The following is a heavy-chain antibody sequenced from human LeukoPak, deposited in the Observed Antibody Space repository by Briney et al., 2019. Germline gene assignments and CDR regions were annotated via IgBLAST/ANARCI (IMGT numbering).Heavy chain of an antibody. Sequence: PSETLSLTCAVYGGSFSGYYWSRIRQPPGKGLEWIGEINHSGSTNYNPSLKSRVTISVDTSKNQFSLKLSSVTAADTAVYYCAREVGGYSYGYRPTELCWYFDLWGRGTLVTVSS. CDR2: INHSGST. V-gene: IGHV4-34*01. CDR1: GGSFSGYY. D-gene: IGHD5-18*01. J-gene: IGHJ2*01. CDR3: AREVGGYSYGYRPTELCWYFDL.